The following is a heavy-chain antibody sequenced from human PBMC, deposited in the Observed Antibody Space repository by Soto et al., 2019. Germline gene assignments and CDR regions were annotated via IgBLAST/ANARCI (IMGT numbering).Heavy chain of an antibody. Sequence: QVQLVESGGGVVQPGRSLRLCCAASGFTFSTYGMHWVRQAPGKGLEWVAVISYDGSNKYYADSVKGRLTISRDNSKNTLYLQMNSLRAEDTAVYYCAKGQHCSTTSCYFYYYGMDVWGQGTTVAVSS. J-gene: IGHJ6*02. CDR1: GFTFSTYG. CDR2: ISYDGSNK. V-gene: IGHV3-30*18. D-gene: IGHD2-2*01. CDR3: AKGQHCSTTSCYFYYYGMDV.